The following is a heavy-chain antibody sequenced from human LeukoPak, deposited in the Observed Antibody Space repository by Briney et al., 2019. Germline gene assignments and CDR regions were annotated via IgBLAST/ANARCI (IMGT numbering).Heavy chain of an antibody. Sequence: NPSETLSLTCTVSGGSISSYYWSWIRQPAGKGLEWIGRIYTSGSTNYNPSLKSRVTMSVDTSKNQFSLKLSSVTAADTAVYYCAREDYDFWSGYPHNWFDPWGQATLVTVSS. D-gene: IGHD3-3*01. J-gene: IGHJ5*02. CDR3: AREDYDFWSGYPHNWFDP. V-gene: IGHV4-4*07. CDR2: IYTSGST. CDR1: GGSISSYY.